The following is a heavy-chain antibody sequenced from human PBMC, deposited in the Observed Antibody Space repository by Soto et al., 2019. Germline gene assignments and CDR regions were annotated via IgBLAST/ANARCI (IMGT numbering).Heavy chain of an antibody. Sequence: QINLIESGPTLVKPTQTLTLTCTFSGFSLSTSGAAVGWVRQPPGRALEWLALIYWDGDKRYNASLGNRLTITKDTSMNQVFLTLTNVEPADTATYYCAHRATMTIFGLIIDNGIWFDPWGQGTRVIVSS. CDR3: AHRATMTIFGLIIDNGIWFDP. CDR1: GFSLSTSGAA. D-gene: IGHD3-3*01. V-gene: IGHV2-5*02. J-gene: IGHJ5*02. CDR2: IYWDGDK.